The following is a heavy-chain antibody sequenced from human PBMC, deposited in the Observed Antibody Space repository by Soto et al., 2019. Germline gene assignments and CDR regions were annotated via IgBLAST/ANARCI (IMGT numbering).Heavy chain of an antibody. J-gene: IGHJ6*03. CDR2: ISGSGGST. CDR3: ASTDFLRSVVVVAAGTMDV. D-gene: IGHD2-15*01. V-gene: IGHV3-23*01. Sequence: EVQLLESGGDLVQPGESLRLSCAASGFTFSRYAVSWVRQAPGKGLEWVSAISGSGGSTYYADSVKGRFTISRDNSKNTLYLQMNSLRAEDTAVYYCASTDFLRSVVVVAAGTMDVWGKGTTVTVSS. CDR1: GFTFSRYA.